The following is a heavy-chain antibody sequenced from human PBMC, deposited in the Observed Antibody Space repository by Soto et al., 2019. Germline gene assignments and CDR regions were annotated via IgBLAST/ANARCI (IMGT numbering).Heavy chain of an antibody. D-gene: IGHD4-4*01. V-gene: IGHV4-59*01. Sequence: PXETLSLTCAVSGYSITSNHWNWIRQPPGRGLEWIGYIYNSGTTKYNPSLKSRVIISVDTSKNQLSLKLSSVTAADTAVYYCARVSMSTVSWGFDPWGQGTLVTVSS. J-gene: IGHJ5*02. CDR3: ARVSMSTVSWGFDP. CDR2: IYNSGTT. CDR1: GYSITSNH.